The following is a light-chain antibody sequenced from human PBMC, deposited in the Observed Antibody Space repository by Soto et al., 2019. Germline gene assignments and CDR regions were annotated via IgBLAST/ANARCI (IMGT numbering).Light chain of an antibody. CDR2: TSS. CDR1: QGPVLSDGNTY. J-gene: IGKJ5*01. V-gene: IGKV2-30*01. CDR3: QQLNSAIT. Sequence: DVVLTQSPLSLPVPLGQPASISCRSGQGPVLSDGNTYLSWFHQRPGQSPRRLIYTSSDRASGVPDRFSGSGSGTDFTLTISSLQPEDFATYYCQQLNSAITFGQGTRLEIK.